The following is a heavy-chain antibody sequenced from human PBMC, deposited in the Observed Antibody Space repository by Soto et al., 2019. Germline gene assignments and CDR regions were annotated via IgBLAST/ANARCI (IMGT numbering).Heavy chain of an antibody. D-gene: IGHD2-2*01. CDR1: GGPMTRGDLF. CDR2: FYSRRSA. CDR3: TRAVLDFSVVPADHYGMDV. V-gene: IGHV4-30-4*02. Sequence: SETLPLTCTVSGGPMTRGDLFWPWIRQPPGKGLEWLGYFYSRRSAYYNPSLKRRLTLSVDTSMTQISLNLTAVTAADTAVYFWTRAVLDFSVVPADHYGMDVWGQGTTVTVS. J-gene: IGHJ6*02.